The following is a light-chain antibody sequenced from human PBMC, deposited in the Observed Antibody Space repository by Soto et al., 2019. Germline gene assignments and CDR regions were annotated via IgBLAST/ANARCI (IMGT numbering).Light chain of an antibody. V-gene: IGKV1-5*03. CDR2: KAS. J-gene: IGKJ1*01. Sequence: DIQMTQSPSTLSASVGDRVTITCRASECISTWLAWYQQKPGKAPNLLIYKASSLETGVPSRFSGSGSGTEFTLTISSLQPDDFATYYCQQYNIYSWTFGQGTKVEIK. CDR3: QQYNIYSWT. CDR1: ECISTW.